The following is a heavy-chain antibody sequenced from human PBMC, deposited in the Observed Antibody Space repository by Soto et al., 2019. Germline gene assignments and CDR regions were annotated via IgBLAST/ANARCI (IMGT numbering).Heavy chain of an antibody. CDR3: AKHTYSDFWPGHYYYLDF. CDR2: LSGSGTST. V-gene: IGHV3-23*01. J-gene: IGHJ4*02. D-gene: IGHD3-3*01. Sequence: EVQLLESGGGLVQPGGSLRLSCAASGFSFVNYAMNWVRQAPGKGLEWVSGLSGSGTSTYYADSVKGRFTISRDNSRDTLFLQMDSLRAEDTAVYYCAKHTYSDFWPGHYYYLDFWGQGTLVTVSS. CDR1: GFSFVNYA.